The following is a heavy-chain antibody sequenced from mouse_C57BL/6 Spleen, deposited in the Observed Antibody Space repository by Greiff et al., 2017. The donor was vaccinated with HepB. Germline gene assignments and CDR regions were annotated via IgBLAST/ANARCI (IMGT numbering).Heavy chain of an antibody. CDR3: ARAYYSNYGWYFDV. J-gene: IGHJ1*03. Sequence: QVQLQQPGAELVKPGASVKMSCKASGYTFTSYWITWVKQRPGQGLEWIGDIYPGSGSTNYNEEFKSKATLTVDTSSSTAYMQLGSLTSEDSAVYYCARAYYSNYGWYFDVWGTGTTVTVSS. CDR2: IYPGSGST. CDR1: GYTFTSYW. V-gene: IGHV1-55*01. D-gene: IGHD2-5*01.